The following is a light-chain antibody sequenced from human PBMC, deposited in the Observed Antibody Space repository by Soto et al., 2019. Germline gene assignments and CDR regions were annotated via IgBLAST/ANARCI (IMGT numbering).Light chain of an antibody. V-gene: IGLV2-14*01. J-gene: IGLJ2*01. CDR3: SSYTSSTPVV. CDR2: DVT. Sequence: QSALTQPASVSGSPGQSITISCTGTRSDVGGYNFVSWYQQHPGTAPKLMIYDVTNRPSGVSNRFSGSKSGNTASLTISGLQAEDEADYYCSSYTSSTPVVFGGGTKLTVL. CDR1: RSDVGGYNF.